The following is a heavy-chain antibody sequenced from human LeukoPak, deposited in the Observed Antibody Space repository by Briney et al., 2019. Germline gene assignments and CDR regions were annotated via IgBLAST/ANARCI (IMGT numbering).Heavy chain of an antibody. J-gene: IGHJ3*02. D-gene: IGHD3-10*01. CDR1: GYTFTSYG. CDR2: ISAYNGNT. V-gene: IGHV1-18*01. Sequence: ASVKVSCKASGYTFTSYGISWVRQAPGQGLEWMGWISAYNGNTNYAQKFQGWVTMTRDTSISTAYMELSRLRSDDTAVYYCARRLLWFGELTSVAFDIWGQGTMVTVSS. CDR3: ARRLLWFGELTSVAFDI.